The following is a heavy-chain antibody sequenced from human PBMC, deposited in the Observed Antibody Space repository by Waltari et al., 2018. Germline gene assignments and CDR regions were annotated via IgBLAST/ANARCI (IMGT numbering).Heavy chain of an antibody. V-gene: IGHV3-30-3*01. Sequence: QVQLVESGGGVVQPGRSLRLSCAASGFTFSSYAMHWVRQAPGKGLGGVAVISYDGSNKYDADSVKGRFTISRDNSKNTLYLQMNSLRAEDTAVYYCASRGLEGVVTNWGQGTLVTVSS. D-gene: IGHD3-3*01. CDR2: ISYDGSNK. CDR3: ASRGLEGVVTN. J-gene: IGHJ4*02. CDR1: GFTFSSYA.